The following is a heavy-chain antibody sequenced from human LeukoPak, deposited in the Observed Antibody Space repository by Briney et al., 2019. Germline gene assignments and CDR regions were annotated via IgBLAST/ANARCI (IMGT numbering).Heavy chain of an antibody. CDR3: TRFIDYCSGGSCYRALDF. Sequence: GGSLRLSCAASGFTFSGSAMHWVRQASGKGLEWVGRIRSNANSYATAYAASVKGRFTISRDDSKNTAYLQMNSLRTDDTAVYYCTRFIDYCSGGSCYRALDFWGQGTMVTVSS. V-gene: IGHV3-73*01. D-gene: IGHD2-15*01. CDR1: GFTFSGSA. J-gene: IGHJ3*01. CDR2: IRSNANSYAT.